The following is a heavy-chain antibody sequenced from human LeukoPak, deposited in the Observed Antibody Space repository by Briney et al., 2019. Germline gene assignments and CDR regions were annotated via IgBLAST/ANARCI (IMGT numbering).Heavy chain of an antibody. CDR2: IGGSGGTT. Sequence: GPLRLSCAASGFTFSNYAMSWIRQAPGKGLEWVFAIGGSGGTTYYADSVKGRFTISRDNSKNTLYLQMRSLRAEDTAVYYCAKWGDYDVLTGYYDSDYWGQGTLVTVSS. J-gene: IGHJ4*02. CDR1: GFTFSNYA. D-gene: IGHD3-9*01. V-gene: IGHV3-23*01. CDR3: AKWGDYDVLTGYYDSDY.